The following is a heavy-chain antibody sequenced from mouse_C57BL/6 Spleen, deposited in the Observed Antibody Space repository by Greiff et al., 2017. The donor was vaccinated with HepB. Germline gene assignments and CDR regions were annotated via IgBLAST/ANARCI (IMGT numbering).Heavy chain of an antibody. CDR3: ARGGHYGSSYGFAY. CDR2: IDPSDSET. J-gene: IGHJ3*01. CDR1: GYTFTSYW. Sequence: VQLQQPGAELVRPGSSVKLSCKASGYTFTSYWMHWVKQRPIQGLEWIGNIDPSDSETHYNQKFKDKATLTVDKSSSTAYMQLSSLTSEDSAVYYCARGGHYGSSYGFAYWGQGTLVTVSA. V-gene: IGHV1-52*01. D-gene: IGHD1-1*01.